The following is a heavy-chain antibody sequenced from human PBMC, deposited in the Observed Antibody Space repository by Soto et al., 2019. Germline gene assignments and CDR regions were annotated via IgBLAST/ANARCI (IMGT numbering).Heavy chain of an antibody. Sequence: PVKVSRKASGGPLRSYTISLVRQPPGQGLEWMGRIIPILGIANYAQKFQGRVTITADKSTSTAYMELSSLRSEDTAVYYCAASSYSGSYYPFDYSGQGTLVTVSS. J-gene: IGHJ4*02. V-gene: IGHV1-69*02. D-gene: IGHD1-26*01. CDR3: AASSYSGSYYPFDY. CDR1: GGPLRSYT. CDR2: IIPILGIA.